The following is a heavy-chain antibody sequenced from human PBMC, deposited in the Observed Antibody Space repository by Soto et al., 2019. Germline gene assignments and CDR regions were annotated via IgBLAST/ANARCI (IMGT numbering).Heavy chain of an antibody. J-gene: IGHJ4*02. Sequence: SETLSLTCTVSGGSISTSAYYWGWIRQPPGKGLEWIGTIYYSGTSYHNPSLKSRVTISVDTSKNQFSLKLSSVTAADTAVYYCARGQGRYHDSGGYYYGWGQGTLVTVSS. CDR2: IYYSGTS. CDR3: ARGQGRYHDSGGYYYG. V-gene: IGHV4-39*07. CDR1: GGSISTSAYY. D-gene: IGHD3-22*01.